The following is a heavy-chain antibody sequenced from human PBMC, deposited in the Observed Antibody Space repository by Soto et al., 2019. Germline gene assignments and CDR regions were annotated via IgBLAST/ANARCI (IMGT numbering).Heavy chain of an antibody. CDR1: GFSFTDVW. J-gene: IGHJ3*02. CDR2: VKDKTDGETT. CDR3: TDLLRGVGAFDI. Sequence: EMPLVQSGGGLVKPGGSLILSCAASGFSFTDVWMSWVRQAPGKGLEWVARVKDKTDGETTDYAAPVEGRFTISRDDSKNTLYLQMNRLKTEDTAVYYCTDLLRGVGAFDILGQGTMVTVSS. V-gene: IGHV3-15*01. D-gene: IGHD3-10*01.